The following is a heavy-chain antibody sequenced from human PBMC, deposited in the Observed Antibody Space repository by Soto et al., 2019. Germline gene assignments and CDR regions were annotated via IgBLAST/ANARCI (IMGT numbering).Heavy chain of an antibody. CDR2: IIPIFGTA. J-gene: IGHJ4*02. CDR1: GGNFSSYA. CDR3: ARAHGGNSGEVY. V-gene: IGHV1-69*06. Sequence: QVRLVQSGAEVKKPGSSVTVSCKACGGNFSSYALSWVRHAPGQGRAWMGGIIPIFGTANYAQKFQGRVTITADKSTSTAYMELSSLISEDTAVYYCARAHGGNSGEVYWGQGTLVTVSS. D-gene: IGHD2-21*02.